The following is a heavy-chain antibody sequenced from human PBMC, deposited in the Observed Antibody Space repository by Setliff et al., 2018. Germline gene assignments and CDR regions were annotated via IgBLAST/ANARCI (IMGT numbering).Heavy chain of an antibody. Sequence: PGGSLRLSCAASGFTFSNYAMNWVRQAPGKGLEWVSVIYSDGSSTYYGDSVKGRFTISRDNSQNTLYLQMNSLRAEDTAVYYCAKDKDVRGDYFDYWGPGTLVTVSS. CDR3: AKDKDVRGDYFDY. V-gene: IGHV3-23*03. D-gene: IGHD3-16*01. CDR2: IYSDGSST. J-gene: IGHJ4*02. CDR1: GFTFSNYA.